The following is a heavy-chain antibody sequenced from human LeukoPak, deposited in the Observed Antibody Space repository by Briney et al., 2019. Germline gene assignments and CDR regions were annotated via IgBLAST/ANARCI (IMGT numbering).Heavy chain of an antibody. V-gene: IGHV3-74*01. CDR3: ARDSRSGRFDP. D-gene: IGHD2/OR15-2a*01. CDR1: GFTFSNYW. J-gene: IGHJ5*02. CDR2: IFGDGSST. Sequence: GGSLRLSCAASGFTFSNYWMHWVRQAPGKGLVWVSRIFGDGSSTSYADSVKGRFTISRDSAKNTLYLQMNSLRAEDTALYYCARDSRSGRFDPWGQGTLVTVSS.